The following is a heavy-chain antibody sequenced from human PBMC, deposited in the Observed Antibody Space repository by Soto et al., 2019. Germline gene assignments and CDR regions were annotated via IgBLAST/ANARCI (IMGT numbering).Heavy chain of an antibody. D-gene: IGHD6-13*01. V-gene: IGHV4-34*01. J-gene: IGHJ4*02. CDR1: GGSFSGYY. Sequence: QVQLQQWGAGLLKPSETLSLTCAVYGGSFSGYYWSWIRQPPGKGLEWIGEINHSGSTNYNPSLKSRVTISVDTSKNQLSLKLSSVTYADTAVYYCARVGALGSSSCFDYWGQGTLVTVSS. CDR2: INHSGST. CDR3: ARVGALGSSSCFDY.